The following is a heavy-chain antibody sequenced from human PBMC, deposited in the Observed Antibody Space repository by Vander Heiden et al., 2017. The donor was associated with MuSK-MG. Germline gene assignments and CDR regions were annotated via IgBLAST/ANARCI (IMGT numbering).Heavy chain of an antibody. J-gene: IGHJ4*02. CDR3: ARHHYGSGSYYGPFEF. CDR2: VYYSGST. Sequence: QLQLQESGPGLVKPSETLSLTCTVSGGSISSGMYYWGWVRQPPGKGLELIGSVYYSGSTYYSTSLKSRVTISLEKSKNQFSLKLGSVTAAETAVYYCARHHYGSGSYYGPFEFWGQGILVTVSS. V-gene: IGHV4-39*01. D-gene: IGHD3-10*01. CDR1: GGSISSGMYY.